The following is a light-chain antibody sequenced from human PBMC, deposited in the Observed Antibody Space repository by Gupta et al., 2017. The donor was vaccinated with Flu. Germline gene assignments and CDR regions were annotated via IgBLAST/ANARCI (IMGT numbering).Light chain of an antibody. CDR1: QSVSRF. Sequence: DIVLTQSPATLSSSPGERATLSCWASQSVSRFLAWYQQQPDQAPRLLIYDASNRATGIPARFSGSGSGTDFTLTISSLEPEDFAVYYCQQRSSWPITFGQGTRLEIK. CDR3: QQRSSWPIT. CDR2: DAS. V-gene: IGKV3-11*01. J-gene: IGKJ5*01.